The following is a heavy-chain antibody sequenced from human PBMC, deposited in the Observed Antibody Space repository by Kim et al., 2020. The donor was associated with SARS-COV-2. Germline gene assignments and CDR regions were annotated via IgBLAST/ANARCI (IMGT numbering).Heavy chain of an antibody. CDR1: DQRFTIYF. D-gene: IGHD3-22*01. J-gene: IGHJ4*02. V-gene: IGHV1-18*01. CDR3: ARSYCDSSGPPDS. CDR2: ISACNGHT. Sequence: ASVKVSCKASDQRFTIYFISWVRQAPGQGLEWMGWISACNGHTNYAQQFQDRVLMTTDTSTNTAYMELRSLRSDDTAVYYCARSYCDSSGPPDSWGQGTLITVSS.